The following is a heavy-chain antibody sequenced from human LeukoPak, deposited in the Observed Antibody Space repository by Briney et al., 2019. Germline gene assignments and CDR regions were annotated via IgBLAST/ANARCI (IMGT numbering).Heavy chain of an antibody. J-gene: IGHJ4*02. Sequence: PGGSLRLSCAASGFTFSSYAMHWVRQAPGKGLEYVSAISSNGGSTYYANSVKGRFTISRDNSKNTLYLQMGSLRAEDMAVYYCAREGPSWPYFGYWGQGTLVTVSS. V-gene: IGHV3-64*01. CDR3: AREGPSWPYFGY. D-gene: IGHD2-2*01. CDR1: GFTFSSYA. CDR2: ISSNGGST.